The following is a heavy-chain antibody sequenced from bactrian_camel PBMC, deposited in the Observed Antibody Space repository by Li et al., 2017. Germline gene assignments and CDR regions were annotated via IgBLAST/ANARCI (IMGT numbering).Heavy chain of an antibody. V-gene: IGHV3S54*01. CDR1: GIAYTIYC. CDR2: INTRGGQT. CDR3: ATLRWLDY. D-gene: IGHD6*01. J-gene: IGHJ4*01. Sequence: VQLVESGGGSVQAGGSLRLSCGVSGIAYTIYCVGWFRQVSGKDREGVASINTRGGQTYYADSVKGRFTISRDNAKNTLYLQMSNLKTEDTAVYYCATLRWLDYWGQGTQVTVS.